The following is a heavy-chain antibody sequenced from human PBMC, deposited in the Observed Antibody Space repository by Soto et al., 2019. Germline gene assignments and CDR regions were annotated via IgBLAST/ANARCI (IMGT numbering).Heavy chain of an antibody. J-gene: IGHJ4*02. V-gene: IGHV4-39*01. CDR1: GGSISSSSYY. CDR2: IYYSGST. D-gene: IGHD3-3*01. CDR3: ARHDTYYDFWSGPPPDY. Sequence: SETLSLTCTVSGGSISSSSYYWGWIRQPPGKGLEWIGSIYYSGSTYYNPSLKSRVTISVDTSKNQFSLKLSSVTAADTAVYYCARHDTYYDFWSGPPPDYWGQGTLVTVSS.